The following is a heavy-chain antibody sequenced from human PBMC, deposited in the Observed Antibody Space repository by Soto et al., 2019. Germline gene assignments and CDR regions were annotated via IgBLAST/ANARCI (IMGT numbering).Heavy chain of an antibody. V-gene: IGHV4-31*03. CDR1: GGSISSGGYY. Sequence: SETLSLTCTVSGGSISSGGYYWSWIRQHPGKGLEWIGYIYYSGSTYYNPSLKSRVTISVDTSKNQFSLKLSSVTAADTAVYYCARSIAVAGPPYYFDYWGQGTLVTVPQ. D-gene: IGHD6-19*01. CDR2: IYYSGST. CDR3: ARSIAVAGPPYYFDY. J-gene: IGHJ4*02.